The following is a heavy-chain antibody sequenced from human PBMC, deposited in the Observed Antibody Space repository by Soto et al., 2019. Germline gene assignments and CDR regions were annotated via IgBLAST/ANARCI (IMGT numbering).Heavy chain of an antibody. D-gene: IGHD3-3*01. Sequence: SLRLSCAASGFTFSSYAMHWVRQAPGKGLEWVAVISYDGSNKYYADSVKGRFTISRDNSKNTLYLQMNSLRAEDTAVYYCARDLTYYDFWSGYHMAPYFYYGMDVWGQGTTVTVSS. CDR3: ARDLTYYDFWSGYHMAPYFYYGMDV. CDR2: ISYDGSNK. CDR1: GFTFSSYA. V-gene: IGHV3-30-3*01. J-gene: IGHJ6*02.